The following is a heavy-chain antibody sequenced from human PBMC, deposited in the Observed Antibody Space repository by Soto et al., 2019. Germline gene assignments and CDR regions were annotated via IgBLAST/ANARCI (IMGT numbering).Heavy chain of an antibody. D-gene: IGHD2-8*01. CDR3: AKDRKKGIVIMMGYYGMDL. V-gene: IGHV3-30*18. CDR2: ISYDGSNK. Sequence: GGSLRLSCAASGFTFSSYGMHWVRQAPGKGLEWVAVISYDGSNKYYADSVKGRFTISRDNSKNTLYLQMNSLRAEDTAVYYCAKDRKKGIVIMMGYYGMDLWGQGTTVTVSS. CDR1: GFTFSSYG. J-gene: IGHJ6*02.